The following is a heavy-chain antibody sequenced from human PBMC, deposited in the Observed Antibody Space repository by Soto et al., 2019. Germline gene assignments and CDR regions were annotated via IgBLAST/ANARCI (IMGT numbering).Heavy chain of an antibody. Sequence: QVQLVQSGAEVKKPGSSVKVSCKASGGTFSSYAISWVRQAPGQGLERMGGIIPIFGTANYAQKFQGRVTITADESTSTAYMELSSLRSEDTAVYYCARDRDWGDGYNYYGYWGQGTLVTVSS. CDR2: IIPIFGTA. V-gene: IGHV1-69*01. J-gene: IGHJ4*02. CDR3: ARDRDWGDGYNYYGY. CDR1: GGTFSSYA. D-gene: IGHD2-21*01.